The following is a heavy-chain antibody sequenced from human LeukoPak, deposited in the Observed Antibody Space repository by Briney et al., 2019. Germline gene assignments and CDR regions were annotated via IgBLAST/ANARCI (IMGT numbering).Heavy chain of an antibody. J-gene: IGHJ5*02. V-gene: IGHV5-51*01. CDR3: ARYVAAAGTRAFSWFDP. D-gene: IGHD6-13*01. Sequence: GESLKISCKGSGYSFTSYWIGWVRQMSGKGLEWMGIIYPGDSDTRYSPSFQGQVTISADKSISTAYLQWSSLKASDTAMYYCARYVAAAGTRAFSWFDPWGQGTLVTVSS. CDR1: GYSFTSYW. CDR2: IYPGDSDT.